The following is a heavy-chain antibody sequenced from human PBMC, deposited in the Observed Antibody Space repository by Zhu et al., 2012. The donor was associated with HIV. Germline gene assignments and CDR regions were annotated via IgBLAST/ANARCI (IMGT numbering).Heavy chain of an antibody. D-gene: IGHD2-21*02. J-gene: IGHJ4*03. CDR2: INHSGST. V-gene: IGHV4-34*01. Sequence: QVQLQQWGAGLLKPSETLSLTCAVYGGSFSGYYWSWIRQPPGKGLEWIGEINHSGSTNYNPSLKSRVTISVDTSKNQFSLKLSSVTAADTAVYYCATPSPYCGGDCWRGRXQFDYVGPGTLATVSS. CDR3: ATPSPYCGGDCWRGRXQFDY. CDR1: GGSFSGYY.